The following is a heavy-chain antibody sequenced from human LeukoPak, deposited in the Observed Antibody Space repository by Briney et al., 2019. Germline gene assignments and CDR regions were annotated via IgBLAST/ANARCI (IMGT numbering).Heavy chain of an antibody. Sequence: GGSLRLSCAASGFTFSSYSMNWVRQAPGKGLEWVSFIGTSSSYIHYADSVKGRFTISRDNAKKSLYLQMNSLRAEDTAVYYCAELGITMIGGVWGKGTTVTISS. J-gene: IGHJ6*04. CDR3: AELGITMIGGV. D-gene: IGHD3-10*02. V-gene: IGHV3-21*01. CDR2: IGTSSSYI. CDR1: GFTFSSYS.